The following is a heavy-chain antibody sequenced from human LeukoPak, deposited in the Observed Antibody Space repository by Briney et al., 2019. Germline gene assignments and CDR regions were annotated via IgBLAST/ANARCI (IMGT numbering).Heavy chain of an antibody. CDR2: IYPDDSDT. Sequence: GESLKISCQASGYTFTTYWIGWVRQMPGKVLECVVIIYPDDSDTTYSRSFQDQLTISAEKSFSPACMQWRSLKASDTALYYCARLGGDTYYFGSASYPNWYFDLWGRGTLVTVSS. J-gene: IGHJ2*01. CDR1: GYTFTTYW. V-gene: IGHV5-51*01. CDR3: ARLGGDTYYFGSASYPNWYFDL. D-gene: IGHD3-10*01.